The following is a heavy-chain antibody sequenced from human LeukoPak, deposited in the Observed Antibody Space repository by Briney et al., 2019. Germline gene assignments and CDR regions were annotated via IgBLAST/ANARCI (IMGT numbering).Heavy chain of an antibody. D-gene: IGHD3-22*01. Sequence: GGSLRLSCAASGFTFDDYGMSWVRQAPGKGLEWVSGITWNGGSTGYADSVKGRFTISRDNAKNSLYLQMNSLRAEDTALYYCARGSYYDHSGYLYYWGQGTLVTVSS. J-gene: IGHJ4*02. V-gene: IGHV3-20*04. CDR3: ARGSYYDHSGYLYY. CDR1: GFTFDDYG. CDR2: ITWNGGST.